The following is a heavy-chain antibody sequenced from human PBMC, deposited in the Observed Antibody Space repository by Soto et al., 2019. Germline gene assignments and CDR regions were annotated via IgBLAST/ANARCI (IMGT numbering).Heavy chain of an antibody. CDR3: AHKSLVPFGMDV. D-gene: IGHD3-10*01. CDR1: GFSLTTSGVG. V-gene: IGHV2-5*02. J-gene: IGHJ6*02. Sequence: QITLKESGPTLVKPTQTLTLTCTFSGFSLTTSGVGVGWIRQPPGKALEWLALIYWDDDKRYSPSLKNRLTITKDPSRTQVVLTLSDLDPVDTATYYCAHKSLVPFGMDVWGQGTTVTVA. CDR2: IYWDDDK.